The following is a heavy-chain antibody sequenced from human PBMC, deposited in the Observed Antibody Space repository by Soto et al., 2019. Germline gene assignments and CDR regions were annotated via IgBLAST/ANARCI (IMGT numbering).Heavy chain of an antibody. Sequence: SETLSLTCAVSGGSISSGGYSWSWIRQPPGKGLEWIGYIYHSGSTYYNPSLKSRVTISVDTSKNQFSLKLSSVTAADTAVYYCARSPHIQLWSYPSDYWGEGTLVTLSS. J-gene: IGHJ4*02. D-gene: IGHD5-18*01. CDR3: ARSPHIQLWSYPSDY. CDR1: GGSISSGGYS. V-gene: IGHV4-30-2*01. CDR2: IYHSGST.